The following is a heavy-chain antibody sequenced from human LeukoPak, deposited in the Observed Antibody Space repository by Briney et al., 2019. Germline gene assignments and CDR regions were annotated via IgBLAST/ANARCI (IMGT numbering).Heavy chain of an antibody. CDR2: ITGSGGST. CDR3: ARGRNTGRQFYFDY. Sequence: GGSLRLSCAASGFTFSSYAMSWVRQAPGKGLECVSPITGSGGSTSYTDSVKGRFTISRDNSKNTLYLQMNSLRAEDTAVYYCARGRNTGRQFYFDYWGQGALVTVAS. J-gene: IGHJ4*02. V-gene: IGHV3-23*01. CDR1: GFTFSSYA. D-gene: IGHD5-18*01.